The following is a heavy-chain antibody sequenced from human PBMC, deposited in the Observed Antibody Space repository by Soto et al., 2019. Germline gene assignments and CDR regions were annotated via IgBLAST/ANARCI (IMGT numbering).Heavy chain of an antibody. D-gene: IGHD6-6*01. CDR1: GYSFTSYW. CDR3: ARLRQLAFYYYGMDV. CDR2: IDPSDSYT. J-gene: IGHJ6*02. Sequence: PGESLKISCKGSGYSFTSYWISWVRQMPGKGLEWMGRIDPSDSYTNYSPSFQGHVTISADKSISTAYLQWSSLKASDTAMYYCARLRQLAFYYYGMDVWGQGTTGTVS. V-gene: IGHV5-10-1*01.